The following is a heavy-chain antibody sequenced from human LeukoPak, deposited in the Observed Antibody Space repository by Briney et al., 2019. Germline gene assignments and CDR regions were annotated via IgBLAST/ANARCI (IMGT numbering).Heavy chain of an antibody. J-gene: IGHJ4*02. CDR3: TRDPRRLDY. Sequence: PGGSLRLSCAASGLTFSTYGMNWVRQAPGEGLEWVAFIRFDGSDKYYADSVKGRFTISRDNAKNSLYLQMNSLRAEDTAVYYCTRDPRRLDYWGQGTLVTVSS. CDR2: IRFDGSDK. V-gene: IGHV3-30*02. CDR1: GLTFSTYG.